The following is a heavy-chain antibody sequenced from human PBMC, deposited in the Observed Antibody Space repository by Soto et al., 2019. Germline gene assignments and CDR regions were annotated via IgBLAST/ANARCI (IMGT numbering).Heavy chain of an antibody. CDR1: GYTFTNYW. Sequence: PGESLKISCKAIGYTFTNYWIGWVRQTPGKGLEWMGIIFPGDSDTRYNPSFEGQVTVSADESISTAYLQWNTLKASDTAMYYCVRPNFGALTHFDFLGQGTLVTVSS. CDR3: VRPNFGALTHFDF. CDR2: IFPGDSDT. D-gene: IGHD3-16*01. J-gene: IGHJ4*02. V-gene: IGHV5-51*01.